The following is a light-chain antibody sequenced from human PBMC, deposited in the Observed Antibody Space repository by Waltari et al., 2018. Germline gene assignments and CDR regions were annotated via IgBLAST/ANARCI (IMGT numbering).Light chain of an antibody. Sequence: DIQLPQSPSSMSASVGDRVTITCRARQSISTFLNWFQQKSGTAPKLLIQGASSLQSRVPSRFSGSGSGTDFTLSNSGLQPEDSATYVCQQSYTTPLTFGGGTQVKI. CDR2: GAS. V-gene: IGKV1-39*01. CDR3: QQSYTTPLT. J-gene: IGKJ4*01. CDR1: QSISTF.